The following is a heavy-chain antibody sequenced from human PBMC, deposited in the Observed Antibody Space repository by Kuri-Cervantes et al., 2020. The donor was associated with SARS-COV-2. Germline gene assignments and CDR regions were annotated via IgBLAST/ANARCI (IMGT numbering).Heavy chain of an antibody. J-gene: IGHJ6*03. CDR1: GGTFSSYT. Sequence: SVKVSCKASGGTFSSYTISWVRQAPGQGLEWMGGIIPIFGTANYAQKFQGRVTITADKSTSTAYMELSSLRSEDTAVYYCARDSRSYYQVLLDHFYYSYMDVWGKGTTVTVSS. CDR2: IIPIFGTA. V-gene: IGHV1-69*06. CDR3: ARDSRSYYQVLLDHFYYSYMDV. D-gene: IGHD1-26*01.